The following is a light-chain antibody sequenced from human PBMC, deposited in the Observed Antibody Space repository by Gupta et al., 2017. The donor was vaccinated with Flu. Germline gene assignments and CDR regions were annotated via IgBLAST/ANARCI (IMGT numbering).Light chain of an antibody. Sequence: QSVPTQPPSASGTPGQRVTISCSGSSSNVGSITVIWYQQLPGTENKLLTSSKIQRPSGVTDRGLCCTTGNYASPETSGLRSEDEEDDYWGGSDAGLKSYVFGGGTKLTVL. V-gene: IGLV1-44*01. J-gene: IGLJ2*01. CDR2: SKI. CDR1: SSNVGSIT. CDR3: GGSDAGLKSYV.